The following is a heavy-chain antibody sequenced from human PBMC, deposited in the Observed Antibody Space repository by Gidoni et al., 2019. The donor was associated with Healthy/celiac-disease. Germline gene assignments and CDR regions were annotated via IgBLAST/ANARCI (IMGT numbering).Heavy chain of an antibody. D-gene: IGHD3-16*01. CDR3: AREGDRGGLDY. V-gene: IGHV3-21*01. CDR1: GFTLSSYS. CDR2: IRSSSSYI. J-gene: IGHJ4*02. Sequence: EVQLVESGGGLVKPGGSRRLSCAASGFTLSSYSMNWVRQAPGTGLEWVSSIRSSSSYISYSDSVKGRFTISRDNAKNSLFLQMNSLRAEDTAVYYCAREGDRGGLDYWGQGTLVTVSS.